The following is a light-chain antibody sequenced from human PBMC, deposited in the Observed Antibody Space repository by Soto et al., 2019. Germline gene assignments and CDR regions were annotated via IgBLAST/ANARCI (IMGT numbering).Light chain of an antibody. CDR2: EVS. J-gene: IGLJ3*02. Sequence: QSALTQPTSASGSPGQSGSISCTGTSSDVGGYNYVSWYQQHPGKAPKLMIYEVSKRPSGVPDRFSGSKSGNTASLTVSRLQAEDEADYYCSSYAGSDSWVFGGGTKLTVL. CDR1: SSDVGGYNY. V-gene: IGLV2-8*01. CDR3: SSYAGSDSWV.